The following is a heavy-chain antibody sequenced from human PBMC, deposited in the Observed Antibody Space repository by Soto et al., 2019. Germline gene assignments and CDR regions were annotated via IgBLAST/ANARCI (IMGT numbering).Heavy chain of an antibody. D-gene: IGHD3-10*01. CDR2: INPNSGGT. CDR3: ARGRITMVRGVIQHDAFDI. V-gene: IGHV1-2*04. J-gene: IGHJ3*02. Sequence: GASVKVSCKASGYTFTGYYMHWVRQAPGQGLEWMGWINPNSGGTNYAQKFQGWVTMIRDTSISTAYMELSRLRSDDTAVYYCARGRITMVRGVIQHDAFDIWGQGTMVTVSS. CDR1: GYTFTGYY.